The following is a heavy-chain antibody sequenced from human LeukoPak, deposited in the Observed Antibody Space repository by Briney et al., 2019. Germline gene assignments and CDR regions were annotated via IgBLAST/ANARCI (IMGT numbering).Heavy chain of an antibody. D-gene: IGHD4-23*01. V-gene: IGHV1-18*01. CDR2: ISAYSGHT. CDR1: GFTFTTYG. J-gene: IGHJ4*02. CDR3: ARDYDDNSRCFGY. Sequence: ASVKVSCKTSGFTFTTYGINWVRQAPGQGLEWMGWISAYSGHTNYEQSLQGRVTMTRDTPTSTAYMELRSLRSDDTAVYYCARDYDDNSRCFGYWGQGTLVTVPS.